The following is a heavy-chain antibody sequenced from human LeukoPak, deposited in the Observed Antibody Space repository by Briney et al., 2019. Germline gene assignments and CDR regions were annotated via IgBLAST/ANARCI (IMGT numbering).Heavy chain of an antibody. CDR3: AKDRTSFYYDSSGYPSYFDY. CDR1: GFTLSSYA. D-gene: IGHD3-22*01. V-gene: IGHV3-23*01. J-gene: IGHJ4*02. CDR2: ISVSGNT. Sequence: GGSLRLSCAASGFTLSSYAMSWVRQAPGKGLEWVSAISVSGNTYHADSVKGRFTISRDSSKNTLYLQMNSLRAEDTAVYYCAKDRTSFYYDSSGYPSYFDYWGQGTLVTVSS.